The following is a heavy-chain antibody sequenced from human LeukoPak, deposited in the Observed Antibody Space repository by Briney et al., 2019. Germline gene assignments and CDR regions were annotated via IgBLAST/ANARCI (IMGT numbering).Heavy chain of an antibody. CDR3: AKLRDGYNLNWFDP. CDR1: GFTFSSYA. Sequence: PGESLRLSCAASGFTFSSYAMSWVRQAPGKGLEWVSAISGSGGSTYYADSVKGRFTISRDNSKNTLYLQMNSLRAEDTAVYYCAKLRDGYNLNWFDPWGQGTLVTVSS. V-gene: IGHV3-23*01. D-gene: IGHD5-24*01. CDR2: ISGSGGST. J-gene: IGHJ5*02.